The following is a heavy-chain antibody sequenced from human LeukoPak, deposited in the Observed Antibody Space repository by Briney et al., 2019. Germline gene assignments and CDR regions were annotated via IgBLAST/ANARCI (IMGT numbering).Heavy chain of an antibody. CDR2: IYPGDSDT. D-gene: IGHD3-22*01. CDR1: GYSFTSYW. V-gene: IGHV5-51*01. CDR3: ARVSRVVVITTDDAFDI. Sequence: GESLKISRKGSGYSFTSYWIGWVRQMPGKGLEWMGIIYPGDSDTRYSPSFQGQVTISADKSISTAYLQWSSLKASDTAMYYCARVSRVVVITTDDAFDIWGQGTMVTVSS. J-gene: IGHJ3*02.